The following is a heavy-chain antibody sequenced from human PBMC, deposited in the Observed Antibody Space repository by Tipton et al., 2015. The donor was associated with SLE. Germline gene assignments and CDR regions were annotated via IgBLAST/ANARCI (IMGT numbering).Heavy chain of an antibody. Sequence: SLRLSCAASGFTFSNAWMSWVRQAPGKGLEWVGRIKSKTDGGTTDYAAPVKGRFTISRDDSKNTLYLQMNSLKTEDTAVYYCTTVRDFDVYYYYGMDVWGQGTTVTVSS. CDR1: GFTFSNAW. D-gene: IGHD3-3*01. CDR2: IKSKTDGGTT. V-gene: IGHV3-15*01. CDR3: TTVRDFDVYYYYGMDV. J-gene: IGHJ6*02.